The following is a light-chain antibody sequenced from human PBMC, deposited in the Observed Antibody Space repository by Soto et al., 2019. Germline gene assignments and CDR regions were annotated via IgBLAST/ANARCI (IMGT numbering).Light chain of an antibody. J-gene: IGKJ4*01. Sequence: EIVLTQSPATLSLSPGERATLPCRASTGVSSYLAWYQQKPGQAPRLLPHDAPNRATGTPPTFSGSVSETAFTLTLSSLEPDDVAVYYCRQRRNWTFDGGTKVDIK. CDR2: DAP. CDR3: RQRRNWT. CDR1: TGVSSY. V-gene: IGKV3-11*01.